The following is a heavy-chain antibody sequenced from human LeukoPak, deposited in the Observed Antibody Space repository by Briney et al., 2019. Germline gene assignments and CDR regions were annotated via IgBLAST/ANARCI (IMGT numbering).Heavy chain of an antibody. CDR2: ISSSGSTI. CDR1: GFTFSDYY. J-gene: IGHJ5*02. V-gene: IGHV3-11*04. CDR3: ARKYSSSWYKGNWFDP. Sequence: PGGSLRLSCAASGFTFSDYYMSWIRQAPGKGLEWVSYISSSGSTIYYADSVKGRFTISRDNAKNSLYLQMNSLRAEDTAVYYCARKYSSSWYKGNWFDPWGQGTLVTVSS. D-gene: IGHD6-13*01.